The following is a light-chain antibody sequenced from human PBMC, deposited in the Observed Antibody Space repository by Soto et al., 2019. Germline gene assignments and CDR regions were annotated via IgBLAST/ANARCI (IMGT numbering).Light chain of an antibody. CDR1: QSVSTTF. V-gene: IGKV3-20*01. J-gene: IGKJ1*01. CDR2: GAS. Sequence: EIVLTQSPGSLPLSPGQRATLSCRASQSVSTTFFAWYQKKPGQAPRLLIYGASKRATGIPDRFGGSGSGTYFPLIISRLAAEGFAEYYCQQYISPLTFGQGTKVEIK. CDR3: QQYISPLT.